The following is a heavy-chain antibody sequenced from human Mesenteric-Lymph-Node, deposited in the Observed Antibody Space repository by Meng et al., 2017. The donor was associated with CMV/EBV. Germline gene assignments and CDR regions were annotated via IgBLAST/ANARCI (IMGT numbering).Heavy chain of an antibody. CDR3: ARSFKGGSRKTYYYYAMDV. CDR2: IYPGDSDT. J-gene: IGHJ6*02. V-gene: IGHV5-51*01. D-gene: IGHD1-26*01. Sequence: GESLKISCKGSGYSFTNYWIGWVRQMPGKGLEWMGIIYPGDSDTRYSPSFQGQVSISADNSINTAYLQWSSLKASDTAIYYCARSFKGGSRKTYYYYAMDVWGQGTTVTVSS. CDR1: GYSFTNYW.